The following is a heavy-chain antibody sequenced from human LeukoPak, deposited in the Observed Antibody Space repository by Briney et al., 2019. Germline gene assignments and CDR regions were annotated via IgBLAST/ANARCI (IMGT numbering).Heavy chain of an antibody. CDR3: ARRSADFDWLSSRQVSRFHP. CDR2: INHSGST. D-gene: IGHD3-9*01. Sequence: KPSETLSLTCAVYGGSFSGYYWSWIRQPPGKGLEWIGEINHSGSTNYNPSLKSRVTISVDTPKNQFSLKLSSVTAADTAVYYCARRSADFDWLSSRQVSRFHPWGQGTLVTVSS. J-gene: IGHJ5*02. CDR1: GGSFSGYY. V-gene: IGHV4-34*01.